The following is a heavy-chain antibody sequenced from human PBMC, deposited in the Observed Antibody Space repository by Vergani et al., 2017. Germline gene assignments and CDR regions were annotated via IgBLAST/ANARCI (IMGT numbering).Heavy chain of an antibody. CDR3: ARQVAVAGKWWGPYYYYWMDV. D-gene: IGHD6-19*01. J-gene: IGHJ6*02. CDR1: GYSFTSYW. Sequence: EVQLVQSGAEVKKPGESLRISCKGSGYSFTSYWISWVRQMPGKGLEWMGRIDPSDSYTNYSPSFQGHVTISADKSISTAYLQWSSLKASDTAMYYCARQVAVAGKWWGPYYYYWMDVWGQGTTVTVSS. CDR2: IDPSDSYT. V-gene: IGHV5-10-1*01.